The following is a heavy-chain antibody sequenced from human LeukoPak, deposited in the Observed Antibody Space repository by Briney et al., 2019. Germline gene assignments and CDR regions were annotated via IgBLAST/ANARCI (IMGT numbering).Heavy chain of an antibody. V-gene: IGHV3-53*01. CDR1: GFTVSSNY. J-gene: IGHJ4*02. D-gene: IGHD4-17*01. CDR2: VYTGGST. Sequence: PGGSLRLSCAASGFTVSSNYMNWVRQAPRKGLEWVSVVYTGGSTSYADSVKGRFTISRDNSKNTVYLQMNSLRAEDTAVYYCAREGPQTTVTPYYFDYWGQGTLVTVSS. CDR3: AREGPQTTVTPYYFDY.